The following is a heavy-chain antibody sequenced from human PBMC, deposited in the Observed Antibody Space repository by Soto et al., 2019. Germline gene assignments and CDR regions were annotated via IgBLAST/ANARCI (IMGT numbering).Heavy chain of an antibody. CDR1: GYTFTSYG. CDR3: AREIVLVPAAISWFDP. D-gene: IGHD2-2*01. J-gene: IGHJ5*02. V-gene: IGHV1-18*01. CDR2: ISAYNGNT. Sequence: QVQLVQSGAEVKKPGASVKVSCMASGYTFTSYGISWVRQAPGQGLEWMGWISAYNGNTNYAQKLQGRVTMTTDTSTSTAYMELRSLRSDDTAVYYCAREIVLVPAAISWFDPWGQGTLVTVSS.